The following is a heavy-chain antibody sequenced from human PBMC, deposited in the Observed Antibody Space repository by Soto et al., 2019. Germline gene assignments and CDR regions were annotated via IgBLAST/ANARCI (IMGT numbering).Heavy chain of an antibody. Sequence: QMQLQESGPGLVKPSETLSLTCTVSNGSISTTSYNWGWIRQSPGKGLEWIGNIFYTGTTSYNPSLKSRVTITVDMSNNKFSLKLASVTAADTAVYYCARHGSFWGQGILVVVSS. CDR2: IFYTGTT. D-gene: IGHD3-16*02. CDR1: NGSISTTSYN. J-gene: IGHJ4*02. CDR3: ARHGSF. V-gene: IGHV4-39*01.